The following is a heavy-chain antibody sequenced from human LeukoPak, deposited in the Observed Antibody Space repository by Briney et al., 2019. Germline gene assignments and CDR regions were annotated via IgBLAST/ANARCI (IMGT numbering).Heavy chain of an antibody. V-gene: IGHV3-23*01. CDR1: GFSFSNYG. D-gene: IGHD5-18*01. J-gene: IGHJ4*02. Sequence: PGGSLRLSCAASGFSFSNYGVNWVRQTPGKGREWVSAISGSGGGTFYAPSVKGRFTISRDNSKNMLFLQMNGLRAEDTATYDCAKSRSPGYSMGYDPDYWGQGTLVIVST. CDR3: AKSRSPGYSMGYDPDY. CDR2: ISGSGGGT.